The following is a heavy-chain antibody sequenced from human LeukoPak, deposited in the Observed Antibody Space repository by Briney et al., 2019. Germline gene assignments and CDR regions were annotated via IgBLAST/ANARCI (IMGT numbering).Heavy chain of an antibody. CDR3: ARVSYVGVLSRGLLDY. V-gene: IGHV4-30-4*08. J-gene: IGHJ4*02. CDR2: IYYSGST. D-gene: IGHD2-15*01. CDR1: GGSISSGDYY. Sequence: SETLSLTCTVSGGSISSGDYYWSWIRQPPGKGLEWIGYIYYSGSTYYSPSLKSRVTISVDTSKNQFSLKLSSVTAADTAVYYCARVSYVGVLSRGLLDYWGQGTLVTVSS.